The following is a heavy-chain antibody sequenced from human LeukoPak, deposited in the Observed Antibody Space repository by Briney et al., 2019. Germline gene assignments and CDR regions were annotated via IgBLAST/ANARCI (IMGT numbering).Heavy chain of an antibody. V-gene: IGHV3-15*01. CDR3: ATETXMXXFXX. Sequence: GGSLRLSCAASGFTFSQVWMNWVRQAPGKGLEWVGRIKNKADGGTTDYAAPVKGRFIISRDDSKNTLFLQIDGLKSEDTALYXCATETXMXXFXXXGHGTLVTXSS. CDR2: IKNKADGGTT. CDR1: GFTFSQVW. J-gene: IGHJ4*01. D-gene: IGHD4-11*01.